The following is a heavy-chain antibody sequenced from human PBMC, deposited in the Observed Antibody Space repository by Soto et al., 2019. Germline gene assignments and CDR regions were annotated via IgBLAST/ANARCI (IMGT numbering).Heavy chain of an antibody. CDR2: IYWHDDK. V-gene: IGHV2-5*01. D-gene: IGHD6-13*01. Sequence: SGPTLVNPTQTLTLTCTFSGFSLSTTGVGVGWIRQSPGKALEWLALIYWHDDKRYSSSLRSRLTITKDTSKNQVVLTMTNVDPVDTATYYCAHRGGAAVGLYYFDYWGPGTLVTVSS. CDR1: GFSLSTTGVG. J-gene: IGHJ4*02. CDR3: AHRGGAAVGLYYFDY.